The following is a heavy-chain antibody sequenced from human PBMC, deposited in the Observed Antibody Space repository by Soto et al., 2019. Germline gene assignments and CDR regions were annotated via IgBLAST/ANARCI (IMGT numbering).Heavy chain of an antibody. D-gene: IGHD3-3*01. CDR3: ARRQDFGGPHSYYGMDV. J-gene: IGHJ6*02. CDR1: GFSINNYA. CDR2: TSYDGYNK. V-gene: IGHV3-30-3*01. Sequence: QVQLVESGGGVVQPGRSLRLSCTASGFSINNYAMHWVREAPGKGLEWVAVTSYDGYNKFYADSVRGRFTISRDNSKNTVYVQMNSLRADDKTVYHIARRQDFGGPHSYYGMDVWGQWTAVTVSS.